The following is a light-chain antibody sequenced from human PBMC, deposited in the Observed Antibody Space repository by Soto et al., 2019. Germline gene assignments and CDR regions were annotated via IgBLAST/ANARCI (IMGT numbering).Light chain of an antibody. Sequence: DIQMTQSPSSLSASVGDRVTITCRASQGIRNDLSWYQQKPGKAPKRLIYAASSLHSGVPSRFSGSGSGPDFTLTISSLQPEDSATYFCQQLNSYPQTFGQGTRLEIK. CDR1: QGIRND. CDR3: QQLNSYPQT. V-gene: IGKV1-17*01. CDR2: AAS. J-gene: IGKJ5*01.